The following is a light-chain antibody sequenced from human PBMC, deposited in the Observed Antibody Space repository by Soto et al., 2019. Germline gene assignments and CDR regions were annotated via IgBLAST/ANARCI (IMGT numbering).Light chain of an antibody. Sequence: DIQLTQSPSLLSASVGDRVTITCRASLGVSNHLAWFQQKPGKDPKLLIFDAFTLQSGVPSRFSSSGSGTEFTLTIRGLQPEDFATYYCHQRNTYPYTFGQVSRLDIK. CDR2: DAF. CDR1: LGVSNH. J-gene: IGKJ2*01. CDR3: HQRNTYPYT. V-gene: IGKV1-9*01.